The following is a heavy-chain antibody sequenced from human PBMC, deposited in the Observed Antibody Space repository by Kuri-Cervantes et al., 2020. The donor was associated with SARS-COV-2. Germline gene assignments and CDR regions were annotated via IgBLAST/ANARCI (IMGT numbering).Heavy chain of an antibody. Sequence: SLKISCAASGFTFDDYAMHWVRQAPGKGLEWVSGISWNSGSIGYADSVKGRFTISRDNSKNPLYLQMNSLRAEDTALYYCAKDIIAAAGMTIDYWGQGTLVTVSS. CDR2: ISWNSGSI. CDR1: GFTFDDYA. CDR3: AKDIIAAAGMTIDY. V-gene: IGHV3-9*01. J-gene: IGHJ4*02. D-gene: IGHD6-13*01.